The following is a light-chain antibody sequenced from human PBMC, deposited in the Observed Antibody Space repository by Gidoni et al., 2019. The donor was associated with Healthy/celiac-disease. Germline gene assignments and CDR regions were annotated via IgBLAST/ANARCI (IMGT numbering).Light chain of an antibody. J-gene: IGKJ1*01. Sequence: DIVMTQSPLSLPVTPGEPASIPCRSSQSLLHSNGYNYLDWYLQQPGQSPQLLIYLGSNRASGVPDRFSGSGSGTDFTLEISRVEAEDVGVYYCMQALQTPWTFGQGTKVEIK. V-gene: IGKV2-28*01. CDR1: QSLLHSNGYNY. CDR3: MQALQTPWT. CDR2: LGS.